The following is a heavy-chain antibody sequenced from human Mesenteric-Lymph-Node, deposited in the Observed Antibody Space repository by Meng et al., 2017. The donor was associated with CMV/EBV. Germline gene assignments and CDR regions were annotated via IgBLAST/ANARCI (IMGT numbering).Heavy chain of an antibody. CDR3: AKIAVTGQEFDS. Sequence: GGSLGLSCAASGFTVSSNYMSWVRQAPGKGLEWVSVIYSGGSTYYADSVKGRFTISRDNSKNTLYLQMSGLRVGDTAIYYCAKIAVTGQEFDSWGQGTLVTVSS. J-gene: IGHJ4*02. CDR2: IYSGGST. CDR1: GFTVSSNY. D-gene: IGHD6-19*01. V-gene: IGHV3-53*01.